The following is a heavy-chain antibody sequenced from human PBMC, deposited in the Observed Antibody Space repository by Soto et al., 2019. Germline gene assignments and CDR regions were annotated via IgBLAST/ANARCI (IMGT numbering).Heavy chain of an antibody. V-gene: IGHV3-7*05. CDR2: TKQDGSEK. J-gene: IGHJ6*02. Sequence: GGSLRLSCAASGFTFSSYWMSWVRQAPGKGLEWVANTKQDGSEKYYVDSVKGRFTISRDNAKNSLYLQMNSLRAEDTAVYYCARGYDFWSGYYGYGMDVWGQGTTVTVSS. CDR3: ARGYDFWSGYYGYGMDV. CDR1: GFTFSSYW. D-gene: IGHD3-3*01.